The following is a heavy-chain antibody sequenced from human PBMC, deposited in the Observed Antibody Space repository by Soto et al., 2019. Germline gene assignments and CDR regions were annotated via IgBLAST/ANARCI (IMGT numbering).Heavy chain of an antibody. D-gene: IGHD1-20*01. CDR1: GFSFRTNV. J-gene: IGHJ4*02. Sequence: QVQLVESGGDVVQPGTSLRLSCAASGFSFRTNVLDWVRQAPVKGLEWVAVMSPSGAEKYYTDSVKGRFTISRDNSKNTLYLQMNSLTTDDTAVYYCALDNIPGAPVYFDHWGQGTLVTVSS. V-gene: IGHV3-30-3*01. CDR3: ALDNIPGAPVYFDH. CDR2: MSPSGAEK.